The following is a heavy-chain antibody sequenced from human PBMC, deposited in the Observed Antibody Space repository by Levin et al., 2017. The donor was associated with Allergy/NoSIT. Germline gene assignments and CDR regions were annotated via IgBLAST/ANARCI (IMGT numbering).Heavy chain of an antibody. J-gene: IGHJ5*02. Sequence: SVKVSCKASGGTFSSYAISWVRQAPGQGLEWMGGIIPIFGTANYAQKFQGRVTITADESTSTAYMELSSLRSEDTAVYYCATTSLRDILTGSDPWDSLSMFDPWGQGTLVTVSS. V-gene: IGHV1-69*13. CDR3: ATTSLRDILTGSDPWDSLSMFDP. D-gene: IGHD3-9*01. CDR2: IIPIFGTA. CDR1: GGTFSSYA.